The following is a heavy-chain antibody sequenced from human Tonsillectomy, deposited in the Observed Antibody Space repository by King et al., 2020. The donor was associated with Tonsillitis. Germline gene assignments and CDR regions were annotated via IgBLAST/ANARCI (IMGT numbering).Heavy chain of an antibody. CDR2: INHSGST. CDR3: ATMAGAAGDY. Sequence: VQLQQWGAGLLKPSETLSLTCAVYGGSFSAYYWSWIRQPPGKGLEWIGEINHSGSTNYNPSLKSRATISVDTSRNQFSLKLNSVTAADTAVYYCATMAGAAGDYWGQGTLVTVSS. V-gene: IGHV4-34*01. CDR1: GGSFSAYY. D-gene: IGHD6-13*01. J-gene: IGHJ4*02.